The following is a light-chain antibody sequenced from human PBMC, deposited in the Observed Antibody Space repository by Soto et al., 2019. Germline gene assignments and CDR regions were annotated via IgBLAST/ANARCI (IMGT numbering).Light chain of an antibody. CDR3: QQSYSTPLT. J-gene: IGKJ4*01. CDR1: QSISSY. CDR2: AAS. Sequence: DIQMTQSPSSLSASVGDRVTITCRASQSISSYLNWYQQKPGKAPKLLIYAASSLQGGVPSRFSGSGSGTDFTLTITSLQPEDFATYYCQQSYSTPLTFGGVTKVEIK. V-gene: IGKV1-39*01.